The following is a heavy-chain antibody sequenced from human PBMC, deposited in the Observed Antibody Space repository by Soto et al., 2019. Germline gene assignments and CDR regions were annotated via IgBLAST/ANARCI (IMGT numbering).Heavy chain of an antibody. CDR1: GYSFTSYW. D-gene: IGHD6-19*01. CDR2: IYPGDSDT. V-gene: IGHV5-51*01. CDR3: ARPVAGGYYYYGMDV. Sequence: PGESLKISCKGSGYSFTSYWIGWVRQMPGKGLEWMGIIYPGDSDTRYSPSFQGQVTISADKSISTAYLQWSSLKASDTAMYYCARPVAGGYYYYGMDVWGQGTTVTVSS. J-gene: IGHJ6*02.